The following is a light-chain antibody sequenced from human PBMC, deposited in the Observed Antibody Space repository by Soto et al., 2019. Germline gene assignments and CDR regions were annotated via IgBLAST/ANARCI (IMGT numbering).Light chain of an antibody. Sequence: EIVLTQSPATLSLSPGERANLSCRASQSVRSNLAWYQHKPGQAPRLLIYDVSNRATGIPGRFSGSGFGTDFTLTISNVEPEDFAVYYCQQRDNWPWTFGQGAKVEIK. J-gene: IGKJ1*01. V-gene: IGKV3-11*01. CDR3: QQRDNWPWT. CDR1: QSVRSN. CDR2: DVS.